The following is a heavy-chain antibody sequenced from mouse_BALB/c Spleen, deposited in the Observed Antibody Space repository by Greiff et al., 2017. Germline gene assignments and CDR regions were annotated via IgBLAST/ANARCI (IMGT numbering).Heavy chain of an antibody. Sequence: EVQGVESGGGLVQPGESLKLSCESNEYEFPSHDMSWVRKTPEKRLELVAAINSDGGSTYYPDTMERRFTISRDNAKNTLYLQMSSLKSEDTAMYYCARNYDYLGNYAMDYWGQGTSVTVSS. CDR3: ARNYDYLGNYAMDY. V-gene: IGHV5-2*01. CDR1: EYEFPSHD. D-gene: IGHD2-4*01. CDR2: INSDGGST. J-gene: IGHJ4*01.